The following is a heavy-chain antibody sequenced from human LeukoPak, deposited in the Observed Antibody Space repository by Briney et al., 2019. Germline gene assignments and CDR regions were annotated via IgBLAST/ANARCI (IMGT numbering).Heavy chain of an antibody. V-gene: IGHV4-34*01. D-gene: IGHD6-6*01. CDR1: GGSFSGYY. CDR2: INHSGST. CDR3: AREGLAARRGGFDI. Sequence: SETLSLTCAVYGGSFSGYYWSWIRQPPGKGLEWIGEINHSGSTNYNPSLKSRVTISVDTSRNQFSLKLNSVTATDTAVYYCAREGLAARRGGFDIWGQGTLVTVSP. J-gene: IGHJ4*02.